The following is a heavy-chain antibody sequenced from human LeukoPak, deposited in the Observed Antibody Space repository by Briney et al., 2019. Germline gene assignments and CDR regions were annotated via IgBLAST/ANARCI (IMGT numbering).Heavy chain of an antibody. CDR1: GDSICIYN. D-gene: IGHD2-15*01. J-gene: IGHJ4*02. V-gene: IGHV4-4*07. CDR2: IYTSGST. Sequence: SETLSLTCTVSGDSICIYNWSWIRDPAGEGLEWIGRIYTSGSTNYNPSLKSRVTMSVDTSKNQFSLKLSSVTAADTAVYYCAREPCSGGSCFPDYWGQGTLVTVSS. CDR3: AREPCSGGSCFPDY.